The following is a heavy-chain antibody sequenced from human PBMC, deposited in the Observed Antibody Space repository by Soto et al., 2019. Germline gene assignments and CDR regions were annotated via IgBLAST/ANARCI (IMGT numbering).Heavy chain of an antibody. CDR2: ISAFNGNT. CDR1: GYTFSSHG. V-gene: IGHV1-18*04. CDR3: ARGDLSHYYGMDV. Sequence: QDPLVQSGVEVKKPGASVKVSCKASGYTFSSHGITWMRQAPGQGLEWVGWISAFNGNTDYAQKFQGRVTMTTDTSTSTAYMEMTSLTFDDTAVYYCARGDLSHYYGMDVWGQGTTVTVSS. J-gene: IGHJ6*02.